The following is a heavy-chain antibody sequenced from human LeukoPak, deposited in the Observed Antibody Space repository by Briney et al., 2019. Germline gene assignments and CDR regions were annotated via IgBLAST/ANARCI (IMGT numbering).Heavy chain of an antibody. CDR2: FDPEDGET. D-gene: IGHD6-13*01. CDR3: ATSLRRSWYPYNLDY. CDR1: GYTLTELS. Sequence: GASVKVSCKVSGYTLTELSMHWVRQAPGKGLEWMGGFDPEDGETIYAQKFQGRVTMTEDTSTDTAYMELSSLRSEDTAVYYCATSLRRSWYPYNLDYWGQGTLVTVSS. V-gene: IGHV1-24*01. J-gene: IGHJ4*02.